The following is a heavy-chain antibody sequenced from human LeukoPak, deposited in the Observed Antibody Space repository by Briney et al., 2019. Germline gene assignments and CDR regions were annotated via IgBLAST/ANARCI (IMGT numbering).Heavy chain of an antibody. CDR2: IYYSGST. D-gene: IGHD3-22*01. CDR3: ARSRPYYDSSGYPDY. CDR1: GGSISCYY. Sequence: KPSETLSLTCTVSGGSISCYYWSWIRQPPGKGLEWIGYIYYSGSTNYNPSLKSRVTISVDTSKNQFSLKLSSVTAADTAVYYCARSRPYYDSSGYPDYWGQGTLVTVSS. V-gene: IGHV4-59*01. J-gene: IGHJ4*02.